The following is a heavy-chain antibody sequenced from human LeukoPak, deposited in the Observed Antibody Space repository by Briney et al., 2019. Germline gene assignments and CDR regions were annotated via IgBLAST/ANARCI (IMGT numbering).Heavy chain of an antibody. V-gene: IGHV4-30-4*07. CDR1: GGSISSGGYS. CDR3: ASSVDTAHDY. D-gene: IGHD5-18*01. CDR2: IYYSGST. Sequence: SETLSLTCAVSGGSISSGGYSWSWIRQPPGTGLEWIGYIYYSGSTYYDPSLKSRVTISVDTSKNQFSLKLSSVTAADTAVYYCASSVDTAHDYWGQGTLVTVSS. J-gene: IGHJ4*02.